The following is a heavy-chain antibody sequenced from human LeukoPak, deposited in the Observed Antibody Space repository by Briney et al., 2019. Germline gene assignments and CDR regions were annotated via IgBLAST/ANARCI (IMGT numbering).Heavy chain of an antibody. J-gene: IGHJ4*02. CDR1: GYTLTELS. Sequence: GASVKVSCKVSGYTLTELSMHWVRQAPGQGLEWMGGIIPIFGTANYAQKFQGRVTITADESTSTAYMELSSLRSEDTAVYYCAEGSTVTTPTTFDYWGQGTLVTVSS. CDR2: IIPIFGTA. D-gene: IGHD4-17*01. CDR3: AEGSTVTTPTTFDY. V-gene: IGHV1-69*13.